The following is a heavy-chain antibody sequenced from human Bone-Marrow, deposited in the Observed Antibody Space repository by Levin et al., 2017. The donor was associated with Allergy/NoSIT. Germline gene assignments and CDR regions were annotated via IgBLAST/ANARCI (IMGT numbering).Heavy chain of an antibody. CDR1: GDSLRSSSYY. D-gene: IGHD6-6*01. V-gene: IGHV4-39*01. Sequence: SETLSLTCTVSGDSLRSSSYYWAWIRQSPGKGLEWIGNVYYRGTTNDNPALKGRVSIHVDTSKNQVSLKMTSVIAADTALYYCARRKSITAWNWLDPWGQGTLVIVSS. CDR3: ARRKSITAWNWLDP. J-gene: IGHJ5*02. CDR2: VYYRGTT.